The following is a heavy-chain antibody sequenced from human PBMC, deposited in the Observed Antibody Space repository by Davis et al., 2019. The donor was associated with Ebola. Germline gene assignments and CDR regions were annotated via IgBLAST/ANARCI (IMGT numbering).Heavy chain of an antibody. V-gene: IGHV4-34*01. Sequence: PGGSLRLSCAASGFSFSSDVMSWIRQSPGKGLEWIGEINHSGSPRYSPSLKSRVSISVDTSKNQFSLKLSSVTAADTAVYYCARGPPYSSFLVAVGATNFDYWGQGTLVTVSS. CDR3: ARGPPYSSFLVAVGATNFDY. CDR2: INHSGSP. J-gene: IGHJ4*02. D-gene: IGHD6-19*01. CDR1: GFSFSSDV.